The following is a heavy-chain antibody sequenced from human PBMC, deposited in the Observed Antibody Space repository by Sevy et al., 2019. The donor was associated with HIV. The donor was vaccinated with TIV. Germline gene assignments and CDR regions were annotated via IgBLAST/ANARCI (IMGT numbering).Heavy chain of an antibody. CDR3: ARDSQNIVVVPAATINYYYSYYMDV. Sequence: GGSLRLSCAASGFTFSSYWMSWVRQAPGKGLEWVANIKQDGSERYYEDPVKGRFTISRDNTKNSLYLQMNSLRVEDTAVYYFARDSQNIVVVPAATINYYYSYYMDVWGKGTTVTVSS. D-gene: IGHD2-2*01. CDR1: GFTFSSYW. J-gene: IGHJ6*03. CDR2: IKQDGSER. V-gene: IGHV3-7*01.